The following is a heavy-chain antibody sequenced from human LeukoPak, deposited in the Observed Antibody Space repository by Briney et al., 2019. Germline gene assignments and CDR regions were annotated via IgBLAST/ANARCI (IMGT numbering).Heavy chain of an antibody. CDR2: ISYDGSNK. Sequence: PGRSLRLSCAASGITFSSYAMHWVRQAPGKGLEWVAVISYDGSNKYYADSVKGRFTISRDNSKNTLYLQMNSLRAEDTAVYYCARDFQLDSSSWYYYYYGMDVWGQGTTVTVSS. CDR3: ARDFQLDSSSWYYYYYGMDV. V-gene: IGHV3-30*04. J-gene: IGHJ6*02. CDR1: GITFSSYA. D-gene: IGHD6-13*01.